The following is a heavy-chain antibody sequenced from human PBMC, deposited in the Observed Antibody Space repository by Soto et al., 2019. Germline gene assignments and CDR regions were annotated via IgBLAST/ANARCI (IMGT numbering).Heavy chain of an antibody. CDR2: IYWDDVK. V-gene: IGHV2-5*02. CDR3: AHRRAGTLDY. Sequence: QITLKESGPALVKPTQTLTLTCTFSVFSLSTSGVGVGWIRRPPGKALEWLALIYWDDVKRYSSSLKSRLTVIKDTSTNRVVRTMTNMDPVDTATYYCAHRRAGTLDYWGQGTLVTVSS. J-gene: IGHJ4*02. D-gene: IGHD1-1*01. CDR1: VFSLSTSGVG.